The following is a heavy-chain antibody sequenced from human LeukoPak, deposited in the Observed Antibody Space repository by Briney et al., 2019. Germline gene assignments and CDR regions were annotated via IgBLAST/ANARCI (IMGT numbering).Heavy chain of an antibody. CDR1: GGSISSGSYY. Sequence: SQTLSLTXTVSGGSISSGSYYWSWIRQPAGKGLEWIGRIYTSGSTNYNPSLKSRVTISVDTSKNQFSLKLSSVTAADTAVYYCATNSDDFWSGYYYYYYYMDVWGKGTTVTVSS. J-gene: IGHJ6*03. V-gene: IGHV4-61*02. CDR2: IYTSGST. CDR3: ATNSDDFWSGYYYYYYYMDV. D-gene: IGHD3-3*01.